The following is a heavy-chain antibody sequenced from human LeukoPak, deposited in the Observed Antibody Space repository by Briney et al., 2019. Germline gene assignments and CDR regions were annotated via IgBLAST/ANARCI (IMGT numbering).Heavy chain of an antibody. V-gene: IGHV4-59*01. CDR2: IYYSGST. Sequence: PSETLSLTCTVSGGSISGYYWNWIRQPPGKGLEWIGYIYYSGSTNYNPSLKSRVTISVDTSKNQFSLKLSSVTAADTAVYYCARGSGWYGYYFDYWGQGTLVTVSS. D-gene: IGHD6-19*01. CDR3: ARGSGWYGYYFDY. CDR1: GGSISGYY. J-gene: IGHJ4*02.